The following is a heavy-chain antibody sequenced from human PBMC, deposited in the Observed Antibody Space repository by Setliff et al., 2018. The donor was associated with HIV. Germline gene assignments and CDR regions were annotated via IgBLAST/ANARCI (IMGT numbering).Heavy chain of an antibody. V-gene: IGHV4-39*07. Sequence: SETLSLTCTVSGASISSSSYYWGWIRQPPGRGLEWIGSIYYSGSTYYNPSLKSRVTISVDTSKNQFSLKLSSVTAADTAVYYCASSTTVVTPFFDYWGQGTLVTVSS. CDR1: GASISSSSYY. CDR2: IYYSGST. D-gene: IGHD4-17*01. CDR3: ASSTTVVTPFFDY. J-gene: IGHJ4*02.